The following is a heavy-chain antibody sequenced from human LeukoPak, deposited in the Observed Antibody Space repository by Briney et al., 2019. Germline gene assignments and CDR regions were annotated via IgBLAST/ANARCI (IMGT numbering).Heavy chain of an antibody. D-gene: IGHD3-3*01. CDR2: IYYSGST. CDR3: TGITIFGVVITYFDY. V-gene: IGHV4-39*01. Sequence: PSETLSLTCTVSGGSISSSNYYWGWIRQPPGKGLEWIGSIYYSGSTYYNPSLKSRVTISVDTSKNQFSLKLSSVTAADTAVYYCTGITIFGVVITYFDYWGQGTLVTVSS. J-gene: IGHJ4*02. CDR1: GGSISSSNYY.